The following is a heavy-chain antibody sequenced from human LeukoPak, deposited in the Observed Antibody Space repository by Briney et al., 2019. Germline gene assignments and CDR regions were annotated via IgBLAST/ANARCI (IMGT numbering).Heavy chain of an antibody. CDR2: ISSSSSYI. Sequence: GGSLRLSCAASGFSFNTYTMNWARQAPGKGLEWVSSISSSSSYIYYADSVKGRFTISRDNAKNSLYLQMNSLRAEDTAVYYCAREPLPEQLGYYYGMDVWGQGTTVTVSS. CDR1: GFSFNTYT. D-gene: IGHD6-13*01. J-gene: IGHJ6*02. CDR3: AREPLPEQLGYYYGMDV. V-gene: IGHV3-21*01.